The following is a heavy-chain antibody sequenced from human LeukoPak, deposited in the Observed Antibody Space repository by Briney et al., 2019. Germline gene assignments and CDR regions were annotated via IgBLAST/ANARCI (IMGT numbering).Heavy chain of an antibody. J-gene: IGHJ6*03. CDR1: GGSFSGYY. CDR2: INHSGST. CDR3: AGILWFGESYYYYYMDV. V-gene: IGHV4-34*01. D-gene: IGHD3-10*01. Sequence: SETLSLTCAVYGGSFSGYYWSWIRQPPGKGLEWIGEINHSGSTNYNPSLKSRVTISVDTSKNQFSLKLRSVTAADTAVFYCAGILWFGESYYYYYMDVWGKGTTVTISS.